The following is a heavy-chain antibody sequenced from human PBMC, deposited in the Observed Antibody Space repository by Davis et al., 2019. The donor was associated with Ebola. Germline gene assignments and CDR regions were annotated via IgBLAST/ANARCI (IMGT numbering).Heavy chain of an antibody. Sequence: SVKVSCKAVGGTLTSYAMTWVRQAPGQGLEWMGGIIPVFRTANYAQKFQGRLILTTDTSTTTAYMELRSLTSDDTAVYYWARGAIAASGNPHLGHWGQGTLVTVSS. CDR1: GGTLTSYA. J-gene: IGHJ4*02. D-gene: IGHD6-13*01. CDR3: ARGAIAASGNPHLGH. CDR2: IIPVFRTA. V-gene: IGHV1-69*05.